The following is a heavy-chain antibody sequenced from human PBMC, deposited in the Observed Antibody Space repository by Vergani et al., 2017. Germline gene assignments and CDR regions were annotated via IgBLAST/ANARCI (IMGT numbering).Heavy chain of an antibody. CDR3: AKDRVVVITFDAFDI. CDR2: ISGSGGST. Sequence: EVQLVESGGGLVQPGRSLRLSCAASGFTFDDYAMHWVRQAPGKGLEWVSGISGSGGSTYYADSVKGRFTISRDNSKNTLYLQMNSLRAEDTAVYYCAKDRVVVITFDAFDIWGQGTMVTVSS. D-gene: IGHD3-22*01. J-gene: IGHJ3*02. V-gene: IGHV3-23*04. CDR1: GFTFDDYA.